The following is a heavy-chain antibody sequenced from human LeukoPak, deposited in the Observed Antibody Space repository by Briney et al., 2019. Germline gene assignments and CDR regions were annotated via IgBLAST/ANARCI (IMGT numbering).Heavy chain of an antibody. CDR2: ISASGGPGT. CDR1: GFTFNTYA. CDR3: ARGSSTLTRHLDY. D-gene: IGHD3-16*01. V-gene: IGHV3-23*01. J-gene: IGHJ4*02. Sequence: GGSLRLSCAASGFTFNTYAMTWVRQAPGKGLQFVSIISASGGPGTYNNAVRGRFTISRDNPRNTLYLQMNSLGADDTGIYYCARGSSTLTRHLDYWGQGTPVTVSS.